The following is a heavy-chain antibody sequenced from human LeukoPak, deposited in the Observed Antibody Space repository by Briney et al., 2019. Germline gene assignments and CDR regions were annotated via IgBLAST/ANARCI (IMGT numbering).Heavy chain of an antibody. D-gene: IGHD2-21*02. J-gene: IGHJ4*02. V-gene: IGHV1-8*02. Sequence: ASVKVSCKASGYTFTSYYMHWVRQAPGQGLEWMGWMNPNSGNTGYAQKFQGRVTMTRNTSISTAYMELSSLRSEDTAVYYCARGRIVVVTAFFYWGQGTLVTVSS. CDR3: ARGRIVVVTAFFY. CDR2: MNPNSGNT. CDR1: GYTFTSYY.